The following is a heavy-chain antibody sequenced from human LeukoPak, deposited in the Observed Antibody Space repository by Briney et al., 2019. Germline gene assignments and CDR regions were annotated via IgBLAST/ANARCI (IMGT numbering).Heavy chain of an antibody. CDR1: GFTVSTNY. D-gene: IGHD1-14*01. CDR2: IYSGGST. J-gene: IGHJ3*02. V-gene: IGHV3-66*01. Sequence: SGGPLRLSCAASGFTVSTNYMNWVRQAPGRGLEWVSVIYSGGSTYYVDSVKGRFTISRDNSKNTLHLLMNSLRAEDTAVYYCARTSTATRHAFDIWGQGTMVTVSS. CDR3: ARTSTATRHAFDI.